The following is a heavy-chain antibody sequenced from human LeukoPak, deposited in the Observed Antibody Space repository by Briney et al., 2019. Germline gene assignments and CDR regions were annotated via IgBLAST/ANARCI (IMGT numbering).Heavy chain of an antibody. J-gene: IGHJ4*02. V-gene: IGHV4-4*07. D-gene: IGHD2-15*01. CDR1: GGSISSYY. CDR2: IYTSGST. Sequence: PSETLSLTCTVSGGSISSYYWSWIRQPAGKGLEWIGRIYTSGSTNYNPSLKSRVTMSVDTSKNQFSLKLSSVTAADTAVYYCARVWIGRVVPEPLDYWGQGTLVTVSS. CDR3: ARVWIGRVVPEPLDY.